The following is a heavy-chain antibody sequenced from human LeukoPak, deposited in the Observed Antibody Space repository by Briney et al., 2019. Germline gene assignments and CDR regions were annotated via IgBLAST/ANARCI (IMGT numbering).Heavy chain of an antibody. V-gene: IGHV4-4*07. Sequence: SETLSLTCTVSGGSINSYWSWTRQPAGKGLEWIGRISGSGTITYNPALQSRLSISIDTSKNQFSLKLMSVTAADTAVYYCARDSVFCSSTSCYLYYWGQGTLVTVSS. CDR2: ISGSGTI. J-gene: IGHJ4*02. CDR3: ARDSVFCSSTSCYLYY. D-gene: IGHD2-2*01. CDR1: GGSINSY.